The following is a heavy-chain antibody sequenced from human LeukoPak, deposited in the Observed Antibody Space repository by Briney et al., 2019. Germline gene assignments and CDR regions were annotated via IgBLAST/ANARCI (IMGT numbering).Heavy chain of an antibody. CDR1: GFIFKNYA. J-gene: IGHJ4*02. CDR2: LSGLGDSK. V-gene: IGHV3-23*01. D-gene: IGHD5-18*01. Sequence: PGGSLRLSCSASGFIFKNYAMSWVRQAPGKGLEWVSGLSGLGDSKYYADSVNGRFSISRDNANNRLYLQMNNLRGEDTAVYYCAKDFRDTSMFTDGYFDSWGQGALVTVSS. CDR3: AKDFRDTSMFTDGYFDS.